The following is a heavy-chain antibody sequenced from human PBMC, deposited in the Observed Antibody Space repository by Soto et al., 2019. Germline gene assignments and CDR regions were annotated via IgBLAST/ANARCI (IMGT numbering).Heavy chain of an antibody. Sequence: SETLSLTSTVSGGSMSSGGCYWSWLRHHPGKGLEWIGYIYYSGSTNYNPSLKSRVTISVDTSKNQFSLKLSSVTAADTAVYYCARDRSSSSLWGQGTLVTVSS. V-gene: IGHV4-61*08. CDR2: IYYSGST. CDR3: ARDRSSSSL. CDR1: GGSMSSGGCY. J-gene: IGHJ4*02. D-gene: IGHD6-6*01.